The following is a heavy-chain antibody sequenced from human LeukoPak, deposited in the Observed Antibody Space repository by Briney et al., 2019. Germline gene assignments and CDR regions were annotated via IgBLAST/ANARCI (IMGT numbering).Heavy chain of an antibody. CDR3: AKDTPYYYDSSGYRGG. V-gene: IGHV3-23*01. J-gene: IGHJ4*02. CDR2: ISGSGGST. D-gene: IGHD3-22*01. CDR1: GFTFSSYA. Sequence: PGGSLRLSCAASGFTFSSYAMRWVRQAPGKGLEWVSAISGSGGSTYYADSVKGRFTISRDNSKNTLYLQMNSLRAEDTAVYYCAKDTPYYYDSSGYRGGWGQGTLVTVSS.